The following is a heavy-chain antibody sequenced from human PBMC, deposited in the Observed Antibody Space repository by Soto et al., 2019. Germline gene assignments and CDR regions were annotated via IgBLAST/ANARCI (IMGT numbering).Heavy chain of an antibody. J-gene: IGHJ4*02. CDR1: GFTFSSYW. CDR3: ARGGLGYYDSSGYSDY. CDR2: IKQDGSEK. Sequence: VGSLRLSCAASGFTFSSYWMSWVRQAPGKGLEWVANIKQDGSEKYYVDSVKGRFTISRDNAKNSLYLQMNSLRAEDTAVYYCARGGLGYYDSSGYSDYWGQGTLVTVSS. D-gene: IGHD3-22*01. V-gene: IGHV3-7*03.